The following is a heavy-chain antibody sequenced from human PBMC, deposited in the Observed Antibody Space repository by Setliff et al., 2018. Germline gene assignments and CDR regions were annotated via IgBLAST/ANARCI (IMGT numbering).Heavy chain of an antibody. CDR2: ISAYNGDT. CDR3: VRSSAPQVVLAADFDF. V-gene: IGHV1-18*01. CDR1: GYTFTNYG. Sequence: ASVKVSCKASGYTFTNYGINWVRQAPGQRLEWVGWISAYNGDTNYAQKFQGRVTMTTDRSTSTAYMELRSLKSDDTAVYYCVRSSAPQVVLAADFDFWGQGTPVTVSS. D-gene: IGHD6-19*01. J-gene: IGHJ4*02.